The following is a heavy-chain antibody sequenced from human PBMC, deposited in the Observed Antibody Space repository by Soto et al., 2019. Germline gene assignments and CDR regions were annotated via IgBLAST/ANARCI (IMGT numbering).Heavy chain of an antibody. CDR1: GYTFTSYN. CDR3: VRAAGRFGELFWFDP. V-gene: IGHV1-46*01. D-gene: IGHD3-10*01. Sequence: QVQLVQSGAEVKKPGASVKVSCKASGYTFTSYNIHWVRQAPGQGLEWVGMINPRGFFTTYAQKFRGRVTMTGDTSTSVVYMELTNLRSEDTAVYYFVRAAGRFGELFWFDPWGQGTLVSVSS. J-gene: IGHJ5*02. CDR2: INPRGFFT.